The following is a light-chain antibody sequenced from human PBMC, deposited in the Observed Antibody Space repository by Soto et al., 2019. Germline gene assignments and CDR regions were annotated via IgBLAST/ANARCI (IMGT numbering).Light chain of an antibody. CDR1: QGISNY. CDR2: AAS. CDR3: QKYDSAPCT. V-gene: IGKV1-27*01. J-gene: IGKJ1*01. Sequence: DIQMTQSPSSLSASVRDRVTITCRASQGISNYLAWYQQKPGKVPKLLIYAASTLQSGVPSRFSGSGSGTDFPLTISTLQPEEVATYDGQKYDSAPCTFGQGTKVE.